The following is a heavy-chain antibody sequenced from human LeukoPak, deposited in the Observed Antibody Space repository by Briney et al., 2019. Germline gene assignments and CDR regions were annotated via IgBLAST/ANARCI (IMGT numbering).Heavy chain of an antibody. Sequence: PSETLSLTCAVYGGSFTGYYWSWIRQPPGKGLEWIGEITHSGSTNSNSSLKSRVTMSVDTSKKQISLRLSSVTAADTAVYYCARSYGDYYYYYYMDVWGKGTTVTISS. CDR3: ARSYGDYYYYYYMDV. V-gene: IGHV4-34*01. D-gene: IGHD2-21*02. CDR1: GGSFTGYY. CDR2: ITHSGST. J-gene: IGHJ6*03.